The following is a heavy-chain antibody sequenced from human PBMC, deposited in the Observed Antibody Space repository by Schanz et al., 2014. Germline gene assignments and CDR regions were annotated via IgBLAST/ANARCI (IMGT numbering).Heavy chain of an antibody. J-gene: IGHJ6*02. Sequence: QVQLVESGGGVVQFGRSLRLSCVASGFTLSSYAMHWVRQAPGKGLEWVAFIWYDGSNKYYADSVKGRFTISRDNSKNTLYLQMNSLRAEDTSVYFCARVRRRIATPSTPSFRNYYYYAMDVWGQGTTVTVSS. CDR1: GFTLSSYA. CDR2: IWYDGSNK. V-gene: IGHV3-30*07. D-gene: IGHD6-13*01. CDR3: ARVRRRIATPSTPSFRNYYYYAMDV.